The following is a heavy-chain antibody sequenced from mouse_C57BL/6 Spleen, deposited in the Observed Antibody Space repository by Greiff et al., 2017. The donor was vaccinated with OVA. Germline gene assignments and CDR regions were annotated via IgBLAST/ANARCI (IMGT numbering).Heavy chain of an antibody. D-gene: IGHD2-14*01. CDR2: IYPGGGYT. V-gene: IGHV1-63*01. J-gene: IGHJ4*01. Sequence: QVQLQQSGAELVRPGTSVKMSCKASGYTFTNYWIGWAKQRPGHGLEWIGDIYPGGGYTNYNEKFKGKATLTADKSSSTAYMQFSSLTSEDSAIYYCARWNYWWAMDYWGQGTSVTVSS. CDR1: GYTFTNYW. CDR3: ARWNYWWAMDY.